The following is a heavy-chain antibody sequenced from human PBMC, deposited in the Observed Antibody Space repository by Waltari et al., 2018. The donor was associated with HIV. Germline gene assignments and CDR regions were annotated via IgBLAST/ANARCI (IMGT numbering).Heavy chain of an antibody. D-gene: IGHD1-26*01. J-gene: IGHJ4*02. CDR2: IGTTGDT. Sequence: EVQLVESGGDLVHLGGSLRLSCTTSGFTFSSYDMHWVRQATGKGLEWVSGIGTTGDTLYAANVRGRFTIAREDAKNALYLQMNIMGAGDTAVYYCARGSNSGSFWGEVDFWGQGTLVTVS. CDR3: ARGSNSGSFWGEVDF. CDR1: GFTFSSYD. V-gene: IGHV3-13*04.